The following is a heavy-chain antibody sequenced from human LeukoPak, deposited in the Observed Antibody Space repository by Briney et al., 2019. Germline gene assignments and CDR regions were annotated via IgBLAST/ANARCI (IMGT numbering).Heavy chain of an antibody. CDR1: GFRFSDYY. Sequence: GESLKISCAASGFRFSDYYMNWIRQAPGKGLEWISYSSSSGSTIDYADSVKGRFTISRDNAKNSVYLQMNSLRAEDTAIYYCARSGGTWATSECWGQGTLVTVS. CDR3: ARSGGTWATSEC. V-gene: IGHV3-11*04. J-gene: IGHJ4*02. CDR2: SSSSGSTI. D-gene: IGHD1-26*01.